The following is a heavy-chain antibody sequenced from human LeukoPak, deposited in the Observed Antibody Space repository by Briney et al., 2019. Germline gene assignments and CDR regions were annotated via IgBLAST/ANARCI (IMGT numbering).Heavy chain of an antibody. CDR2: IYYSGST. J-gene: IGHJ6*03. Sequence: SETLSLTCTVSGGSISSSSYYWGWIRQPPGKGLEWIGSIYYSGSTYYNPSLKSRVTISVDTSKNQFFLKLSSVTAADTAVYYCARERRYYYYMDVWGKGTTVTVSS. CDR3: ARERRYYYYMDV. V-gene: IGHV4-39*07. CDR1: GGSISSSSYY.